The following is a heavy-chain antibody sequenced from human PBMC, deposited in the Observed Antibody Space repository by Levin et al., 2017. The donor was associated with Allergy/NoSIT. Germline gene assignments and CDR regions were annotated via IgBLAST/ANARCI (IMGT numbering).Heavy chain of an antibody. CDR2: IYYSGST. D-gene: IGHD1-7*01. CDR1: GGSVSSGSYY. V-gene: IGHV4-61*01. CDR3: ARGITGTLAGFY. Sequence: PGGSLRLSCTVSGGSVSSGSYYWSWIRQPPGKGLEWIGYIYYSGSTNYNPSLKSRVTISVDTSKNQFSLKLSSVTAADTAVYYCARGITGTLAGFYWGQGTLVTVST. J-gene: IGHJ4*02.